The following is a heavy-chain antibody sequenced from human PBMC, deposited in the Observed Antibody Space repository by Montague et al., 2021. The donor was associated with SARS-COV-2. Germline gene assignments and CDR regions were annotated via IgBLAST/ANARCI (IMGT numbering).Heavy chain of an antibody. V-gene: IGHV6-1*01. D-gene: IGHD3-9*01. Sequence: CAISGDSVAELRRRSEEHTSELQSQFQWVCRLLHKKKRDSDYAESVKRRLVITPDTSKNQVSLQLNSVIPEDTAVYFCASSGITLTGLDAFDIWGQGTMVTVSS. CDR2: LLHKKKRDS. CDR3: ASSGITLTGLDAFDI. CDR1: GDSVAELRRR. J-gene: IGHJ3*02.